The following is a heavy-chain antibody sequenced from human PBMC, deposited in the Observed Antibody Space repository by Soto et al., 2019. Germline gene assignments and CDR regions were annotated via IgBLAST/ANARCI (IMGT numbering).Heavy chain of an antibody. J-gene: IGHJ4*02. CDR3: ARAWARTKVTDFDD. CDR2: ISAYNGNT. Sequence: ASVKVSCKASGYTFTSYGISWVRQAPGQGLEWMGWISAYNGNTNYAQKLQGRVTMTTDTSTSTAYMELRSLRSDDTAVYYCARAWARTKVTDFDDWGQGTLVTSPQ. V-gene: IGHV1-18*01. D-gene: IGHD4-4*01. CDR1: GYTFTSYG.